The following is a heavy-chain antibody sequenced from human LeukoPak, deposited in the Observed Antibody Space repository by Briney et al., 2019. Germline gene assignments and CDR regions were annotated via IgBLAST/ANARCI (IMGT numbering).Heavy chain of an antibody. CDR3: AGMMCSTTSCWIDY. D-gene: IGHD2-2*01. CDR2: IGDSGSTI. Sequence: PEGSLRLSCAASGFSLSDYYMTWMRQAPGKGLEWTSYIGDSGSTIFYADSVKGRFTISRDDAKKSVYLQMNSLRAEDTAVYYCAGMMCSTTSCWIDYWGQGTLVTVSS. V-gene: IGHV3-11*04. J-gene: IGHJ4*02. CDR1: GFSLSDYY.